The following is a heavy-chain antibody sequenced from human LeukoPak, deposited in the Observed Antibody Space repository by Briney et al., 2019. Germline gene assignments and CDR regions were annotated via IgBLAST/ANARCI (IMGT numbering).Heavy chain of an antibody. D-gene: IGHD3-22*01. V-gene: IGHV4-39*01. CDR3: ARLRGWLLPFDY. Sequence: SETLSLTCTVSSGSISSSSYYWGWIRQPPGTGLEWIGSIYYSGSTYYNPSLKSRVTISVDTSKNQFSLKLSSVTAADTAVYYCARLRGWLLPFDYWGQGTLVTVSS. CDR1: SGSISSSSYY. J-gene: IGHJ4*02. CDR2: IYYSGST.